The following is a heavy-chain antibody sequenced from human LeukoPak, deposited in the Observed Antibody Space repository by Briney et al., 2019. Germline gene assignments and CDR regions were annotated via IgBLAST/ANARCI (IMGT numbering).Heavy chain of an antibody. J-gene: IGHJ4*02. V-gene: IGHV3-11*04. CDR3: AKDRIGYCSSASCPYDY. Sequence: GGSLRLSCAASGFSFSDYYMSWIRQAPGKGLEWVSYISESGYTIYYADSVKGRFTISRDNAKNSLYLQMNSLRAEDTGVYYCAKDRIGYCSSASCPYDYWGQGTLVTVSS. CDR1: GFSFSDYY. CDR2: ISESGYTI. D-gene: IGHD2-2*03.